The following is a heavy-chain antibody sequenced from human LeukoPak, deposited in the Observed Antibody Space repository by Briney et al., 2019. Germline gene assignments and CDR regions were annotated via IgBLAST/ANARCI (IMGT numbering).Heavy chain of an antibody. D-gene: IGHD1-1*01. CDR3: ARDLVRLGAFDI. CDR2: IYYSGST. V-gene: IGHV4-59*01. CDR1: GGSISSYY. Sequence: SETLSLTCTVSGGSISSYYWSWIRQPPGKGLEWIGYIYYSGSTNYNPSLKSRVTISVDTSKNQFSLKLSSVTAADTAVYYCARDLVRLGAFDIWGQGTMVTVSS. J-gene: IGHJ3*02.